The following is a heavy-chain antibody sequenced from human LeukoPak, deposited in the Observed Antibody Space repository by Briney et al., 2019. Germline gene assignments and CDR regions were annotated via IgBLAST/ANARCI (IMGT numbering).Heavy chain of an antibody. CDR2: ISGSGSTV. D-gene: IGHD4-23*01. J-gene: IGHJ5*01. CDR3: ARDRGNSDPGDWFDS. CDR1: GFTFSDYY. V-gene: IGHV3-11*01. Sequence: GGSLRLSCAASGFTFSDYYMSWIRQAPGKGLEWVSYISGSGSTVYYAASVRGRFTISRDNAKNSLFLQMNSLRAEDTAVYYCARDRGNSDPGDWFDSWGQGTLVTVPS.